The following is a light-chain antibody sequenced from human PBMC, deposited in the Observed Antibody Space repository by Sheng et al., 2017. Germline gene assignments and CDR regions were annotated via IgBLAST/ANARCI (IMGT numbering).Light chain of an antibody. J-gene: IGLJ1*01. CDR1: KLRSQY. CDR2: QDD. CDR3: QAWDSSTDYV. Sequence: SYELTQPPSLSVSPGQTATITCSGDKLRSQYVSWYQQRPGQSPVVVIHQDDKRPSGIPERFSGSNSGNTATLTISGTRAMDEADYYCQAWDSSTDYVFGTGTKVTV. V-gene: IGLV3-1*01.